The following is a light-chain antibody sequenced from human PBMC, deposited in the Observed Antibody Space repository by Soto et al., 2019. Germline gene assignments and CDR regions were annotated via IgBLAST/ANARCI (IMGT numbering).Light chain of an antibody. V-gene: IGKV3D-15*01. CDR2: GAS. CDR1: QSVDSN. Sequence: EIVMTQSPATLSVSPGERATLSCRASQSVDSNLAWYQQKPGQAPRLLIFGASTRATGIPARFSGSGSGTGFTLTISSVQAEDFGVYFFQQYDNWPLTFGGWTKVEIK. CDR3: QQYDNWPLT. J-gene: IGKJ4*01.